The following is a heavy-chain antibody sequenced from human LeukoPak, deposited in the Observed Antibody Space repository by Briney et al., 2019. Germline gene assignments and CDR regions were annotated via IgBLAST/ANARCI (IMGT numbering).Heavy chain of an antibody. V-gene: IGHV1-46*01. CDR3: ARRRTSHSSGSYRIGKFDY. Sequence: ASVKVSCKASGYTFTSYYMHWVRQAPGQGLEWMGIINPSGGSTSYAQKFQGRVTMTRDMSTSTVYMELSSLRSEDTAVYYCARRRTSHSSGSYRIGKFDYWGQGTLVTVSS. CDR2: INPSGGST. J-gene: IGHJ4*02. D-gene: IGHD1-26*01. CDR1: GYTFTSYY.